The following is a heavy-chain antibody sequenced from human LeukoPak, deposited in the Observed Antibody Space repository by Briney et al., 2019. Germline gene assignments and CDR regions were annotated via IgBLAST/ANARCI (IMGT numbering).Heavy chain of an antibody. CDR2: ISTSSATI. J-gene: IGHJ4*02. V-gene: IGHV3-48*04. D-gene: IGHD1-26*01. CDR1: GFTFSTYN. CDR3: ARDRSDSGSPSTPDY. Sequence: GSLRLSCAASGFTFSTYNMDWVREAPGKGLEWISYISTSSATIYYADSVKGRFTISRDNAKNSLYLQMNSLRAEDTAVYYCARDRSDSGSPSTPDYWGQGTLVTVSS.